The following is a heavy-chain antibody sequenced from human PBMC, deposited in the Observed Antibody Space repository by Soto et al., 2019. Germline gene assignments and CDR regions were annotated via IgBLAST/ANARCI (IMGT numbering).Heavy chain of an antibody. J-gene: IGHJ6*02. V-gene: IGHV2-5*02. CDR2: ISGDDEK. CDR1: GFSLITGGVS. CDR3: SHRRGMIMDV. D-gene: IGHD3-16*01. Sequence: QITLKESGPTQVKPTQTLTLTCTFSGFSLITGGVSVAWIRQPPGKALEWLALISGDDEKRYSPSLKSRLTITKDTTKNQVVFTMTNMDALDTATYYCSHRRGMIMDVWGQGTTVTVSS.